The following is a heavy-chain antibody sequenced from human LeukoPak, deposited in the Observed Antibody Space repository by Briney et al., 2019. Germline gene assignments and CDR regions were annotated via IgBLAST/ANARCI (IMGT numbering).Heavy chain of an antibody. CDR2: IYYSGST. J-gene: IGHJ4*02. CDR1: GGSISSYY. V-gene: IGHV4-59*01. D-gene: IGHD4-23*01. CDR3: ARDFNVYGGNRFDY. Sequence: PSETLSLTCTVSGGSISSYYWSWIRQPPGKGLEWIGYIYYSGSTNYNPSLKSRVTISVDTSKSQFSLKPSSVTAADTAVYYCARDFNVYGGNRFDYWGQGTLVTVSS.